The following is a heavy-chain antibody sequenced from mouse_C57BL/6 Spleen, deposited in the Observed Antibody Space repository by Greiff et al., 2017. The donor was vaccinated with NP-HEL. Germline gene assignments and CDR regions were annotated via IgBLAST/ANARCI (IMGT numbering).Heavy chain of an antibody. CDR3: ARRDYFDY. V-gene: IGHV5-17*01. CDR2: ISSGSSTI. CDR1: GFTFSDYG. J-gene: IGHJ2*01. Sequence: EVKVVESGGGLVKPGGSLKLSCAASGFTFSDYGMHWVRQAPEKGLEWVAYISSGSSTIYYADTVKGRFTISRDNAKNTLFLHMTSLSSADTAMYYCARRDYFDYWGQGTTLTVSS.